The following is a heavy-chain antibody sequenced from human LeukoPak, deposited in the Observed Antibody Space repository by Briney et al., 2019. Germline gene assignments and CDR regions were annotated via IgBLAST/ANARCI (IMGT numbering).Heavy chain of an antibody. CDR3: ARGSVEFDY. V-gene: IGHV4-61*02. J-gene: IGHJ4*02. Sequence: SETLSLTCTVSGGSISSGSYFWSWIRRPAGKGLEWIGRFYTSGSTNYNPPLKSRVTISVDTSKNQFSLKLSSVTAADTAVYYCARGSVEFDYWGQGTLVTVSS. D-gene: IGHD5/OR15-5a*01. CDR1: GGSISSGSYF. CDR2: FYTSGST.